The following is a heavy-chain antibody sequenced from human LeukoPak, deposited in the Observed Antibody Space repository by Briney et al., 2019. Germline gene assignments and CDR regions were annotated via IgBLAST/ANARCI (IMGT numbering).Heavy chain of an antibody. J-gene: IGHJ5*02. V-gene: IGHV4-4*09. Sequence: PSETLSLTCTVSGGSISSYYWSWIRQPPGKGLEWIGYIYTSGSTNYNPSLKSRVTISVDTSKNQFSLKLSSVTAADTAVYYCARHFNGAAAAGTFTWRGRFDPWGQGTLVTVSS. CDR2: IYTSGST. CDR1: GGSISSYY. CDR3: ARHFNGAAAAGTFTWRGRFDP. D-gene: IGHD6-13*01.